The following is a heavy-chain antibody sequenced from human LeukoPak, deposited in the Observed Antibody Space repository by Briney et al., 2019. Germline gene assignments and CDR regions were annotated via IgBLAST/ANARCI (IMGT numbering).Heavy chain of an antibody. D-gene: IGHD3-16*01. Sequence: GGSLRLSCAASGFTFSSYAMSWVRQAPGKGLEWVSAISGSGGSTYYADSVKGRFTISRDNAKNSLYLQMNSLRDEDTAVYYCARGGYYFDYWGQGTLVTVSS. CDR1: GFTFSSYA. J-gene: IGHJ4*02. CDR2: ISGSGGST. V-gene: IGHV3-23*01. CDR3: ARGGYYFDY.